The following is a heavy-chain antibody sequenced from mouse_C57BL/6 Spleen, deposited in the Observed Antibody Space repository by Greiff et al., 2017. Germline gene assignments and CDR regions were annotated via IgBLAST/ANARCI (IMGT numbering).Heavy chain of an antibody. CDR2: IDPETGGT. Sequence: VQLQQSGAELVRPGASVTLSCKASGYTFTDYEMHWVKQTPVHGLEWIGAIDPETGGTAYNQKFKGKAILTADKASSTAYMELRSLTSEDSAVYYCTRSDTGGLAYWGQGTLVTVSA. D-gene: IGHD1-1*01. CDR3: TRSDTGGLAY. V-gene: IGHV1-15*01. CDR1: GYTFTDYE. J-gene: IGHJ3*01.